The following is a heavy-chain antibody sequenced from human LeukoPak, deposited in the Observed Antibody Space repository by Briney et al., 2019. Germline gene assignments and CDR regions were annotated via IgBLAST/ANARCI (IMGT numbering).Heavy chain of an antibody. Sequence: GRSLRLSCVAPGFTFSHVCMHWVRQAPGKGLVWVSRIESVGGRTDYDDSLNRRFTISRDNAKNTLYLEMNSLRAEDTAVYYCARVGHCSSTACFIDYWGQGTLVTVSS. J-gene: IGHJ4*02. V-gene: IGHV3-74*01. D-gene: IGHD2-2*01. CDR1: GFTFSHVC. CDR3: ARVGHCSSTACFIDY. CDR2: IESVGGRT.